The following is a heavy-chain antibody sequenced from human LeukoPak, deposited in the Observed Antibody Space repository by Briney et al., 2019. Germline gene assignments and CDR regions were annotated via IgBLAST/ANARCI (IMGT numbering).Heavy chain of an antibody. CDR1: GFILSSYW. CDR3: VRSSFAGYDY. J-gene: IGHJ4*02. CDR2: IKGDDSER. V-gene: IGHV3-7*01. Sequence: GGSLRLSCAASGFILSSYWMTWVRQAPGKGLEWVAYIKGDDSERNYLDSVKGRFSIFRDNAKNSLSLQMNSLRVEDTAVYYCVRSSFAGYDYWGQGVLVTVSS. D-gene: IGHD3-10*01.